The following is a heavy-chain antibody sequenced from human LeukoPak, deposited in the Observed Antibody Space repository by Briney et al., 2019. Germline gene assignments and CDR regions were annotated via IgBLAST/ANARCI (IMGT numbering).Heavy chain of an antibody. D-gene: IGHD5-24*01. Sequence: PGGSLRLSCAASGFTFSSYAMHWVRQAPGKGLEWVAVISYDGSNKYYADSVKGRFTIPRDNSKNTLYLQMNSLRAEDTAVYYCARGDGYNWVDYWGQGTLVTVSS. CDR1: GFTFSSYA. CDR3: ARGDGYNWVDY. CDR2: ISYDGSNK. J-gene: IGHJ4*02. V-gene: IGHV3-30-3*01.